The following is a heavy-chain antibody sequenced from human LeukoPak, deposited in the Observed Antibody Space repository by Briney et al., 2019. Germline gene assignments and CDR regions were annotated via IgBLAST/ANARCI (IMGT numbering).Heavy chain of an antibody. J-gene: IGHJ4*02. CDR3: ARAEVGFVFDY. D-gene: IGHD2-2*01. CDR1: GFTFSSYA. CDR2: ISSSSSYI. V-gene: IGHV3-21*01. Sequence: GGSLRLSCAASGFTFSSYAMSWVRQAPGKGLEWVSSISSSSSYIYYADSVKGRFTISRDNAKNSLYLQMNSLRAEDTAVYYCARAEVGFVFDYWGQGTLVTVSS.